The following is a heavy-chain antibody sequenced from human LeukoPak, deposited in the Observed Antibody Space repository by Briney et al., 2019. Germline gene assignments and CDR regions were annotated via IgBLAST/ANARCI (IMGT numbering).Heavy chain of an antibody. CDR2: ISRAGDRT. J-gene: IGHJ3*01. CDR1: GFVFSTYD. CDR3: ARGESFAFDV. Sequence: GGSLRLSSAGSGFVFSTYDMGWVRQAPGKGLEWVSSISRAGDRTYYEDSVKGRFTISRDNSRNTMFLQMNSLRAEDTAVYYCARGESFAFDVWGQGTMVTVSS. V-gene: IGHV3-23*01.